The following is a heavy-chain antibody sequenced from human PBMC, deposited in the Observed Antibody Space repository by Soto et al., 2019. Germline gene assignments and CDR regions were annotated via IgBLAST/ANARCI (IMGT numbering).Heavy chain of an antibody. J-gene: IGHJ5*02. D-gene: IGHD3-10*01. CDR1: GGSFSGYY. CDR2: INHSGST. V-gene: IGHV4-34*01. CDR3: ATYYYGSGSSWNWFDP. Sequence: SETLSLTCAVYGGSFSGYYWSWIRQPPGKGLEWIGEINHSGSTNYNPSLKSRVTISVDTSKNQFSLKLSSVTAADTAVYYCATYYYGSGSSWNWFDPWGQGTLVTVSS.